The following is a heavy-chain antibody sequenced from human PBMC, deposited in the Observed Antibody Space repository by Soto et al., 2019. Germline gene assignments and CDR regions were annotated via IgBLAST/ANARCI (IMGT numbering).Heavy chain of an antibody. Sequence: GGSLRLSCAASGFTFSDYWMHWVRQAPGKGLVWVSRINSDGSSTFYADSVKGRFTISRDNAKNTLYLQMNSLRAEDTAVYYCAKGTEGYCSSTSCLYYFDYWGQGTLVTVSS. CDR2: INSDGSST. D-gene: IGHD2-2*01. CDR1: GFTFSDYW. J-gene: IGHJ4*02. V-gene: IGHV3-74*01. CDR3: AKGTEGYCSSTSCLYYFDY.